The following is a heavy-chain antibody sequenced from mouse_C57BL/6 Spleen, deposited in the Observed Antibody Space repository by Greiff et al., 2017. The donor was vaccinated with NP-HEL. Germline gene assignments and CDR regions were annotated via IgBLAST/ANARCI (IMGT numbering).Heavy chain of an antibody. Sequence: QVQLQQPGAELVRPGTSVKLSCKASGYTFTSYWMHWVKQRPGQGLEWIGVIDPSDSYTNYNQKFKGKATLTVDTSSSTAYMQLSSLTSEDSAVYYCAPMTTVVALYFDYWGQGTTLTVSS. CDR1: GYTFTSYW. CDR2: IDPSDSYT. V-gene: IGHV1-59*01. J-gene: IGHJ2*01. D-gene: IGHD1-1*01. CDR3: APMTTVVALYFDY.